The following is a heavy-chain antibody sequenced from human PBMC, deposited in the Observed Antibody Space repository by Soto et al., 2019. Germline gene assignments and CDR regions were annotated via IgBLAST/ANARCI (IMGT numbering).Heavy chain of an antibody. D-gene: IGHD1-26*01. CDR2: ISAYNGNT. CDR1: VYSFTSYG. J-gene: IGHJ5*02. Sequence: XSVKVSCKASVYSFTSYGISWVRQAPGQGLEWMGWISAYNGNTNYAQKLQGRVTMTTDTSTSTAYMELRSLRSDDTAVYYCAREVGATRTSWFDHSGQGTLVTVSS. CDR3: AREVGATRTSWFDH. V-gene: IGHV1-18*01.